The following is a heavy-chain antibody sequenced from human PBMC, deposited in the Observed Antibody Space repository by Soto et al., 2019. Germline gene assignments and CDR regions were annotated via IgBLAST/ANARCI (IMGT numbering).Heavy chain of an antibody. CDR2: ITPYNGNT. Sequence: QVQLVQSGAEVKNPGASVKVSCQASNYLFGAFGISWVRQAPGQGLEWMGWITPYNGNTHYAEKFQDRVTMTADKSTTRAYMEVRRLTSDHTAVYFCARISARRNDFDVWGQGTVVTVSS. V-gene: IGHV1-18*01. CDR3: ARISARRNDFDV. CDR1: NYLFGAFG. J-gene: IGHJ3*01.